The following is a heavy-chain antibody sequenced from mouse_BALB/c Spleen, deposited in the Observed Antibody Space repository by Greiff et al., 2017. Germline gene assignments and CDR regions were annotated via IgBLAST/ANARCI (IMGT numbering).Heavy chain of an antibody. J-gene: IGHJ3*01. D-gene: IGHD2-12*01. Sequence: EVKLQESGGGLVKPGGSLKLSCVASGFTFSSYAMSWVRQSPEKRLEWVAEISSGGSYTYYPDTVTGRFTISRDNAKNTLYLEMSSLRSEDTAMYYCAPYDAWFAYWGQGTLVTVSA. CDR2: ISSGGSYT. CDR3: APYDAWFAY. V-gene: IGHV5-9-4*01. CDR1: GFTFSSYA.